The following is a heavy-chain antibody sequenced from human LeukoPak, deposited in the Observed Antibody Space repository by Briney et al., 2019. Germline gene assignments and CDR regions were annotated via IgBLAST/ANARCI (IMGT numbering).Heavy chain of an antibody. CDR1: GFTFSSYA. V-gene: IGHV3-23*01. CDR2: ISGSGGST. D-gene: IGHD2-15*01. CDR3: AKDRDCSGGSCRSEYFQH. J-gene: IGHJ1*01. Sequence: GGSLRLSCAASGFTFSSYAMSWVRQAPGKGLEWVSVISGSGGSTYYADSVKGRFTISRDNSKNTLYLQMNSLRAEDTAVYYCAKDRDCSGGSCRSEYFQHWGQGTLVTVSS.